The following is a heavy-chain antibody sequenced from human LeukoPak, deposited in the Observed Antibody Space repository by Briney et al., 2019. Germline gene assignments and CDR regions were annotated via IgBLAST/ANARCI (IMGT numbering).Heavy chain of an antibody. CDR2: ISYSGST. D-gene: IGHD6-19*01. J-gene: IGHJ3*01. CDR1: GGSISNSNYY. V-gene: IGHV4-39*02. CDR3: VDSTGWYHGFDV. Sequence: PSETLSLTCTVSGGSISNSNYYWGWIRQPPGEGLEWIGTISYSGSTYYNPSLKSRVSMSVDTSKNHFSLKLSSVVATDTAVYYCVDSTGWYHGFDVWGQGTLVTVSS.